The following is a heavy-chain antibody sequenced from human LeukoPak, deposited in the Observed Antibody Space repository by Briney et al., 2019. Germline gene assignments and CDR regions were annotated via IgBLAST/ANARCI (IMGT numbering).Heavy chain of an antibody. J-gene: IGHJ4*02. CDR1: GFTSATNG. D-gene: IGHD4-17*01. V-gene: IGHV3-48*02. CDR2: ISGGGGTI. Sequence: GGSLRLSCVASGFTSATNGMSWVRQAPGKGLEWISYISGGGGTIYYADSVRGRFTISRNSAKSSLYLQMKRLRDDETAIYDCSRDAIYGDYNDYWGQGTLVTVSS. CDR3: SRDAIYGDYNDY.